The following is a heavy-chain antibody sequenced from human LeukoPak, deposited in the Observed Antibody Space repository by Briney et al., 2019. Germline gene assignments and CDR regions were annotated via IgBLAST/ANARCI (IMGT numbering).Heavy chain of an antibody. Sequence: ASVKVSCKASGYTFTGYYMHWVRQAPGQGLEWMGRISPNSGGTNYAQKFQGRVTMTRDTSISTAYMELSRLRSDDTAVYYCARGGYDYVWGSYRYHFDYWGQGTLVTVSS. V-gene: IGHV1-2*06. J-gene: IGHJ4*02. D-gene: IGHD3-16*02. CDR3: ARGGYDYVWGSYRYHFDY. CDR2: ISPNSGGT. CDR1: GYTFTGYY.